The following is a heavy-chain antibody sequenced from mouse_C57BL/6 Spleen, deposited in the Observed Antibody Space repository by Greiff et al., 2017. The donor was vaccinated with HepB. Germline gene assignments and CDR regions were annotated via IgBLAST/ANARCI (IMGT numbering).Heavy chain of an antibody. J-gene: IGHJ3*01. Sequence: QVQLQQSGPELVKPGASVKISCKASGYAFSSSWMNWVKQRPGKGLEWIGRIYPGDGDTNYNGKFKGKATLTADKSSSTAYMQLSSLTSEDSAVYFCARYYDGYYGLAYWGQGTLVTVSA. CDR1: GYAFSSSW. D-gene: IGHD2-3*01. V-gene: IGHV1-82*01. CDR2: IYPGDGDT. CDR3: ARYYDGYYGLAY.